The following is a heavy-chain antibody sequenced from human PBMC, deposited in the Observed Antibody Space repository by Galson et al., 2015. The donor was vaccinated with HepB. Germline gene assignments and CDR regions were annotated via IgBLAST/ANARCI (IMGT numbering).Heavy chain of an antibody. J-gene: IGHJ5*02. CDR1: GYSFTSYW. Sequence: QSGAEVKKPGESLRISCKGSGYSFTSYWISWVRQMPGKGLEWMGRIDPSDSYTNYSPSFQGHVTISADKSISTAYLQWSSLKASDTAMYYCARHGAHYNYYDSSGYLNPWGQGTLVTVSS. CDR2: IDPSDSYT. V-gene: IGHV5-10-1*01. CDR3: ARHGAHYNYYDSSGYLNP. D-gene: IGHD3-22*01.